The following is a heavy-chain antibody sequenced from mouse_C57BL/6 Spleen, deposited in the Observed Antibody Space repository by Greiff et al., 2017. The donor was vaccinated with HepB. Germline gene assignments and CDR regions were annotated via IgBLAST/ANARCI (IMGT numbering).Heavy chain of an antibody. CDR3: TRCYYDYDARFAY. J-gene: IGHJ3*01. V-gene: IGHV1-15*01. CDR2: IDPETGGT. D-gene: IGHD2-4*01. Sequence: QVQLKQSGAELVRPGASVTLSCKASGYTFTDYEMHWVKQTPVHGLEWIGAIDPETGGTAYNQKFKGKAILTADKSSSTAYMELRSLTSEDSAVYCCTRCYYDYDARFAYWGQRTLVTVSA. CDR1: GYTFTDYE.